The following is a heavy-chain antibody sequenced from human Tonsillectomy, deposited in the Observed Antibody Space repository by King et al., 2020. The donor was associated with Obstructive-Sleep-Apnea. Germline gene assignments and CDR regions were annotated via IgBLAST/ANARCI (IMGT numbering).Heavy chain of an antibody. Sequence: QLQESGPGLVKPSETLSLTCTVSGGSISSSSYYWGWIRQPPGKGLEWIGSIYYTGSTYDNPSLKSRVTISVDTSRNQFSLRLTSVTAADTAVYYCARDRAAAGTSYFDYWGQGTLVTVSS. CDR1: GGSISSSSYY. CDR2: IYYTGST. CDR3: ARDRAAAGTSYFDY. J-gene: IGHJ4*02. D-gene: IGHD6-13*01. V-gene: IGHV4-39*07.